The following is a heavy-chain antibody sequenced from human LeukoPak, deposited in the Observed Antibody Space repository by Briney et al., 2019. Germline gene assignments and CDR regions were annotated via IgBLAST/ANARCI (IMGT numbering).Heavy chain of an antibody. J-gene: IGHJ4*02. D-gene: IGHD3-22*01. CDR3: VRSCGDRSGYYRY. CDR2: ISVYDGNT. CDR1: GYTFTQYG. V-gene: IGHV1-18*01. Sequence: ASVKVSCKTSGYTFTQYGISWVRQAPGQGPEWMGWISVYDGNTNYAQKLQDRLTLTTDTSTDTAHMELRSLRSDDTAVYYCVRSCGDRSGYYRYWGQGTLVTVSS.